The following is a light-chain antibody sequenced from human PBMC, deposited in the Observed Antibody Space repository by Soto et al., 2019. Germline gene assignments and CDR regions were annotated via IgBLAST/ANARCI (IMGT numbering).Light chain of an antibody. CDR2: GAS. J-gene: IGKJ2*01. Sequence: EIVMTQSPATVSVSPGERATLSCRASQRISSNLAWYHQKPGQAPRLLLYGASTMPTGIPPRFSGSGSGTEFTLTTSSLLSEDFGVYYCQQDNNWPPSYTLGQGTRLELK. CDR3: QQDNNWPPSYT. CDR1: QRISSN. V-gene: IGKV3-15*01.